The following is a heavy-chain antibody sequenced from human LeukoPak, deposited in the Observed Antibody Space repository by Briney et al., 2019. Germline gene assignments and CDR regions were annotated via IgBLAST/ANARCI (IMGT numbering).Heavy chain of an antibody. CDR2: INTLSGGT. J-gene: IGHJ3*02. CDR1: GYTFTGNY. CDR3: ARDSVDKGFDI. Sequence: ASEKVSCKASGYTFTGNYIHWVRQAPGQGLEWLGRINTLSGGTNYAQQFQGRVTMTRDTSISTAYMELSSLRSDATAMYYCARDSVDKGFDIWGQGTMVTVSS. V-gene: IGHV1-2*02.